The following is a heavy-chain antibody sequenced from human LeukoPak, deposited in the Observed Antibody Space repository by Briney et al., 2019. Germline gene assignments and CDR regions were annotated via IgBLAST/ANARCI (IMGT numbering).Heavy chain of an antibody. V-gene: IGHV1-8*01. Sequence: ASVKVSCKASGYTFTSYDINWVRQATGQGLEWMGWMNPNSGNTGYAQKFQGRVTMTRNTSISTAYMELSSLRSEDTAVYYCARDPYYDYVWGSYRYTGYYYYGMDVWGRGTTVTVSS. CDR2: MNPNSGNT. CDR1: GYTFTSYD. J-gene: IGHJ6*02. D-gene: IGHD3-16*02. CDR3: ARDPYYDYVWGSYRYTGYYYYGMDV.